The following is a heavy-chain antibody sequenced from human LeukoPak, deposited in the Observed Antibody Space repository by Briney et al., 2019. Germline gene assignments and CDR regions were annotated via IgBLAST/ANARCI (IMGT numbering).Heavy chain of an antibody. J-gene: IGHJ3*02. CDR1: GVSLSSSRDY. Sequence: SETLSLTCTVSGVSLSSSRDYWGWIRQPPGQGLTWIGTISHSGAIYFNPSLKSRVTISVDTSKNQFSLKLSSVTAADTAVYYCARESASDAFDIWGQGTMVTVSS. V-gene: IGHV4-39*02. CDR2: ISHSGAI. CDR3: ARESASDAFDI.